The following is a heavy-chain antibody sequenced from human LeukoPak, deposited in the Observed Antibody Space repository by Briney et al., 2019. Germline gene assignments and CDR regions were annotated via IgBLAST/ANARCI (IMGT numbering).Heavy chain of an antibody. Sequence: GGSLRLSFAASGFTLRSYDMSWVRQAPGKGLEWVAATSGSGVNSYYADSVRGRFTISRDNSQNTLYLQMDSLRAEDTAIYYCARGGSVFAYFFDYWGQGTLVTVSS. CDR1: GFTLRSYD. D-gene: IGHD3-10*01. CDR2: TSGSGVNS. V-gene: IGHV3-23*01. J-gene: IGHJ4*02. CDR3: ARGGSVFAYFFDY.